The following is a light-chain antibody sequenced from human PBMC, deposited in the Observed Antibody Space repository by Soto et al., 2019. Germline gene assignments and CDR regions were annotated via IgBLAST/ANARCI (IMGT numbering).Light chain of an antibody. V-gene: IGLV2-14*03. CDR2: DVS. CDR3: TSYTTSFTYV. J-gene: IGLJ1*01. CDR1: SSDVGGYNF. Sequence: QSALTRPASVSGSPGQSITIACTGTSSDVGGYNFVSWYQHHPGKAPKLIIYDVSNRPSGVSNRFSGSKSGNTASLTISGLQAEDDADYYCTSYTTSFTYVFGTGTKVTVL.